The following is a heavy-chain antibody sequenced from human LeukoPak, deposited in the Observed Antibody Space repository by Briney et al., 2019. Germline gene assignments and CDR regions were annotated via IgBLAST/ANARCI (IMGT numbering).Heavy chain of an antibody. CDR3: ARDIRSVYCSGGSCSTSDY. V-gene: IGHV4-39*07. J-gene: IGHJ4*02. CDR1: GGSISSSSYY. D-gene: IGHD2-15*01. Sequence: SETLSLTCTVSGGSISSSSYYWGWIRQPPGKGLEWIGSIYYSGSTYYNPSLKSRVTISVDTSKNQFSLKLSSVTAADTAVYYCARDIRSVYCSGGSCSTSDYWGQGTLVTVSS. CDR2: IYYSGST.